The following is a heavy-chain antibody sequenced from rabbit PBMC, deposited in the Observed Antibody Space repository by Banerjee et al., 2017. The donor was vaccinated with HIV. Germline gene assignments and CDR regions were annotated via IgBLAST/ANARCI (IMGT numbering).Heavy chain of an antibody. V-gene: IGHV1S40*01. CDR3: ARRIINTGTYFDL. J-gene: IGHJ4*01. CDR2: IYADSSGST. CDR1: GFSFSSGYY. Sequence: QSLEESGGDLVKPGASLTLTCTASGFSFSSGYYMCWVRQAPGKGLEWIACIYADSSGSTYYASWAKGRFTISKTSSTTVTLQMTSLTAADTATYFCARRIINTGTYFDLWGPGTLVTVS. D-gene: IGHD7-1*01.